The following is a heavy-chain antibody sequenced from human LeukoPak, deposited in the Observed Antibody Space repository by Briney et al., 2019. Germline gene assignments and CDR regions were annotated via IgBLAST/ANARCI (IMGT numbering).Heavy chain of an antibody. CDR2: IYYSGST. CDR1: GGSISSYY. Sequence: PSETLSLTCTVSGGSISSYYWSWIRQPPGKGLEWIGCIYYSGSTNYNPSLKSRVTISVDTSKNQFSLKLSSVTAADTAVYYCARGRSSYYDSSGYVDYWGQGTLVTVSS. D-gene: IGHD3-22*01. J-gene: IGHJ4*02. CDR3: ARGRSSYYDSSGYVDY. V-gene: IGHV4-59*01.